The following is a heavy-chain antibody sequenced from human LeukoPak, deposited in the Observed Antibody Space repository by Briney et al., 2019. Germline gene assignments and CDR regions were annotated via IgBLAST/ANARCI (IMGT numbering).Heavy chain of an antibody. CDR1: GFTFSSYA. J-gene: IGHJ4*02. CDR2: ISGSSTST. D-gene: IGHD6-6*01. CDR3: AKGDSSSPLYYFDY. Sequence: GGSLRLSCAASGFTFSSYAMSWVRQVPGKGLEWVSAISGSSTSTYYADSMKGRFTISRDNSKNTLYLQMSSLRADDTAVYYCAKGDSSSPLYYFDYWGQGTLVTVSS. V-gene: IGHV3-23*01.